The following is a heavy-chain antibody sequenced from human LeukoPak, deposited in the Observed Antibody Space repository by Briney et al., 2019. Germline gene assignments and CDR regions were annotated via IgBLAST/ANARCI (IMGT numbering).Heavy chain of an antibody. CDR3: ARGYCSGGSCSLLDY. D-gene: IGHD2-15*01. CDR2: IYYSGSINT. J-gene: IGHJ4*02. V-gene: IGHV4-59*01. CDR1: GGSISTYY. Sequence: SETLSLTCSVSGGSISTYYWSWIRQPPGKGLEWIGYIYYSGSINTNYNPSLKSRVNISVDTSKNQFSLKLSSVTAADTAVYYCARGYCSGGSCSLLDYWGQGTLVTVSS.